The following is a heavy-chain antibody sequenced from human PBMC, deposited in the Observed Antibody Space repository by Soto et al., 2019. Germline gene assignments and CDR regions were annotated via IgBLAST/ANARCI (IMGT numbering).Heavy chain of an antibody. CDR3: ARLPKDHYFDY. CDR1: GGTFSSYA. D-gene: IGHD2-15*01. CDR2: IIPIFGTA. Sequence: EASAKVSCKASGGTFSSYAISWVRQAPGQGLEWMGGIIPIFGTANYAQKFQGRVTITADESTSTAYMELSSLRSEDTAVYYCARLPKDHYFDYWGQGTLVTVSS. J-gene: IGHJ4*02. V-gene: IGHV1-69*13.